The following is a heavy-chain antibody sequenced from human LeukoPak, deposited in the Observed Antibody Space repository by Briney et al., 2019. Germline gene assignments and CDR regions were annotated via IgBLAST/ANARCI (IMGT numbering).Heavy chain of an antibody. J-gene: IGHJ6*02. V-gene: IGHV1-3*01. CDR3: ARGDIVVVPAFYYYGMDV. CDR1: GYTFTSYG. CDR2: INAGNGNT. Sequence: ASVKVSCKASGYTFTSYGISWVRQAPGQRLEWMGWINAGNGNTKYSQKFQGRVTITRDTSASTAYMELSSLRSEDTAVYYCARGDIVVVPAFYYYGMDVWGQGTTVTVSS. D-gene: IGHD2-2*01.